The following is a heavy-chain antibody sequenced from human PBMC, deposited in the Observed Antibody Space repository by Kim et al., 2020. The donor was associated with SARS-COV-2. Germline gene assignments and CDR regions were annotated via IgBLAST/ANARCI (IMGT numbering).Heavy chain of an antibody. J-gene: IGHJ4*02. CDR3: AREHGGGLRGIDY. V-gene: IGHV4-39*07. CDR1: GGSISSSSYY. Sequence: SETLSLTCTVSGGSISSSSYYWGWIRQPPGKGLEWIGSIYYSGSTYYNPSLKRRVTISVDTSKYQFSLKLSSVTAADTAVYYCAREHGGGLRGIDYWGQGTLVTVSS. D-gene: IGHD2-15*01. CDR2: IYYSGST.